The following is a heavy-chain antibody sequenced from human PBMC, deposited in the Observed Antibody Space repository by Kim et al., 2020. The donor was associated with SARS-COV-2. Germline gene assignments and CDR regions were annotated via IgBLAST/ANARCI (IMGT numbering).Heavy chain of an antibody. D-gene: IGHD3-22*01. CDR1: GYSFTSYW. V-gene: IGHV5-51*01. CDR2: IYPGDSDT. CDR3: ARPRGYYYDSRLGAFDI. J-gene: IGHJ3*02. Sequence: GESLKISCKGSGYSFTSYWIGWVRQMPGKGLEWMGIIYPGDSDTRYSPSFQGQVTISADKSISTAYLQWSSLKASDTAMYYCARPRGYYYDSRLGAFDIWGQGTMVTVSS.